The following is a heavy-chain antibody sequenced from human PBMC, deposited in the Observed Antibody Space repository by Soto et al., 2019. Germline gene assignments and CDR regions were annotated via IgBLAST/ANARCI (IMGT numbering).Heavy chain of an antibody. V-gene: IGHV4-39*01. J-gene: IGHJ5*02. CDR3: ATLLGYCSGGGSGCWFDP. D-gene: IGHD2-15*01. CDR1: GGSISSSSYY. CDR2: IYYSGST. Sequence: SETLSLTCIVSGGSISSSSYYWGWIRQPPGKGPEWIGNIYYSGSTNYNPSLKSRVTISLDRSKNLFSLKLSSVTAADTAVYYCATLLGYCSGGGSGCWFDPWGQGTLVTVSS.